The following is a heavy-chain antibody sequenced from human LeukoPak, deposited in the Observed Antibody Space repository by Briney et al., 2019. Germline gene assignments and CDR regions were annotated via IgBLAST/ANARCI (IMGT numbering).Heavy chain of an antibody. Sequence: ASVKVSCKVSGYTLKELSMHWVRQAPGKGLEWMGGFDPEDGETLYVQKFQGRVSMTEDTSTDTACVELSSLKYEDTAVYYCAPTYGSTRWYWFDPWGQGTLVTVSS. V-gene: IGHV1-24*01. CDR3: APTYGSTRWYWFDP. D-gene: IGHD3-10*01. CDR1: GYTLKELS. CDR2: FDPEDGET. J-gene: IGHJ5*02.